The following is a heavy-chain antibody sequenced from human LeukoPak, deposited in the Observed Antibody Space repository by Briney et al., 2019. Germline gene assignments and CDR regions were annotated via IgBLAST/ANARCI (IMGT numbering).Heavy chain of an antibody. D-gene: IGHD2-15*01. CDR3: ARDLTIVVVVATTDGFGA. CDR1: GFTFSSYS. V-gene: IGHV3-21*01. CDR2: ISSSSSYI. Sequence: PGGSLRLSCAASGFTFSSYSMNWVRQAPGKGLEWVSSISSSSSYIYYADSVKGRFTISRDNAKNSLYLQMNSLRAEDTAVYYCARDLTIVVVVATTDGFGAWGQGTLVTVSS. J-gene: IGHJ4*02.